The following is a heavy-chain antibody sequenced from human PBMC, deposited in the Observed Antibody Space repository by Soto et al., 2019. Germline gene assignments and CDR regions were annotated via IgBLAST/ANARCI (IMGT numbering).Heavy chain of an antibody. D-gene: IGHD6-19*01. Sequence: GESLKISCKGSGYSFTSYWISWVRQMPGKGLEWMGRVDPSDSYTNYSPSFQGHVTISADKSISTAYLQWSSLKASDTAMYYCASSWGYSSGWYYDYWGQGTLVTVSS. CDR1: GYSFTSYW. CDR2: VDPSDSYT. CDR3: ASSWGYSSGWYYDY. V-gene: IGHV5-10-1*01. J-gene: IGHJ4*02.